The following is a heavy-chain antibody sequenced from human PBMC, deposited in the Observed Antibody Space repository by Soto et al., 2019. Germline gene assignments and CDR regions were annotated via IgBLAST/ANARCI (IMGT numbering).Heavy chain of an antibody. D-gene: IGHD4-17*01. CDR1: GGSFSGYY. V-gene: IGHV4-34*01. J-gene: IGHJ6*02. CDR3: AAWGKTTVTYGMDV. Sequence: SETLSLTCAVYGGSFSGYYWGWIRQPPGKGLEWIGEINHSGSTNYNPSLKSRVTISVDTSKNQFSLKLSSVTAADTAVYYCAAWGKTTVTYGMDVWGQGTTVTVSS. CDR2: INHSGST.